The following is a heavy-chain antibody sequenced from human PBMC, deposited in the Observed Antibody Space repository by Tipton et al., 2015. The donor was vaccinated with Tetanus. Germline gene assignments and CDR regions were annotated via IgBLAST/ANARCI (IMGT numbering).Heavy chain of an antibody. Sequence: MQLVQSGGEVKKPGESLKISCKGSGYIFNNYWIGWVRQKPGKGLEWMGIIYPGDSDTRYSPSFQGQVTISVDKSINTDFLQWSSLKASDTSMFYCARAHCTDGVCNFDFWGQGALVTVAS. D-gene: IGHD2-8*01. CDR3: ARAHCTDGVCNFDF. CDR2: IYPGDSDT. V-gene: IGHV5-51*01. J-gene: IGHJ4*02. CDR1: GYIFNNYW.